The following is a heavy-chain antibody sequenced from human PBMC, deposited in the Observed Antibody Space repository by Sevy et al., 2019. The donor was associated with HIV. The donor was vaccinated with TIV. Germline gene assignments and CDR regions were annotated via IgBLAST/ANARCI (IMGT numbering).Heavy chain of an antibody. CDR3: ARGPRGYSYGATAGV. D-gene: IGHD5-18*01. V-gene: IGHV4-34*01. CDR1: GGSFSGYY. J-gene: IGHJ6*02. CDR2: INHSGST. Sequence: SETLSLTCAVYGGSFSGYYWSWIRQPPGKGLEWIGEINHSGSTNYNPSLKSRVTISVDTSKNQLSLKLSCVTAADTAVYYCARGPRGYSYGATAGVWGQGTTVTVSS.